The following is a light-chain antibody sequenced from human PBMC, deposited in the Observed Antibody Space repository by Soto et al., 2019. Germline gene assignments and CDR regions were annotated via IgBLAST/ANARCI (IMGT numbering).Light chain of an antibody. CDR3: QKYSSAPLT. V-gene: IGKV1-27*01. Sequence: DIPMTQSPSSLSASLGDRVTITCRASQGIGIYLAWFQQRPGKVPKLLIYAASTLQSGVPSRFSGSGSETDFTLTISSLQPEDVATYYCQKYSSAPLTFGGGTRVEIK. J-gene: IGKJ4*01. CDR2: AAS. CDR1: QGIGIY.